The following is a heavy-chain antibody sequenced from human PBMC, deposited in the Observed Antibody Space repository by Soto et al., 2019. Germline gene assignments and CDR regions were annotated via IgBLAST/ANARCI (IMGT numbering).Heavy chain of an antibody. CDR1: GFTFSDFY. CDR2: ISNSGGFK. V-gene: IGHV3-11*06. J-gene: IGHJ4*02. D-gene: IGHD6-13*01. Sequence: GGSLRLSCAASGFTFSDFYMTWIRQAPGKGLEWVAFISNSGGFKNYADSVKGRFTVSRDNSRNTLYLQMNSLRVEDTAVYFCAREIGYSSTWPAYWGQGTLVTVSS. CDR3: AREIGYSSTWPAY.